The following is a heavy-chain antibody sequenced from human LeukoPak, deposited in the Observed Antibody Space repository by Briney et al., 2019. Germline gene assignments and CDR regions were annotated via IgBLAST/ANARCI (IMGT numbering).Heavy chain of an antibody. D-gene: IGHD6-19*01. J-gene: IGHJ4*02. Sequence: GGSLRLSCAVSGFTFNDYYMSWISPAPRYELEWVSYISSSSSYTNYADSVKGRFTISRDNPKNSLYLQMNSLRAEDTVVYYCARASGWYSYWGQGTLVTVSS. CDR2: ISSSSSYT. V-gene: IGHV3-11*05. CDR3: ARASGWYSY. CDR1: GFTFNDYY.